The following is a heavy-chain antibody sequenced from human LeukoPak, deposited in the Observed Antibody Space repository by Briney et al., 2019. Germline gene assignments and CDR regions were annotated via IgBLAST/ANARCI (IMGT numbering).Heavy chain of an antibody. D-gene: IGHD3-3*01. Sequence: GGSLRLSCAASGFTFSSYAMSWVRQAPGKGLEWVSAISGSGGSTYYADSVKGRFTISRDNSKNTLYLQMNSLRAEDTAVYYCAKVQTDGVYDFRSGYSYYFDYWGQGTLVTVSS. CDR2: ISGSGGST. CDR3: AKVQTDGVYDFRSGYSYYFDY. V-gene: IGHV3-23*01. CDR1: GFTFSSYA. J-gene: IGHJ4*02.